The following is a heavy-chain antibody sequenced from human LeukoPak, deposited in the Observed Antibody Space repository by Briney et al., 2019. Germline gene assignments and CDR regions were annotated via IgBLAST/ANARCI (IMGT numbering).Heavy chain of an antibody. J-gene: IGHJ3*02. CDR1: GYTFTSYG. Sequence: ASVKVSCKASGYTFTSYGISWVRQAPGQGLEWMGWISAYNGNTNYAQKFQGRVTMTRDTSTSTVYMELSSLRSEDTAVYYCARDTKRQLVIYAFDIWGQGTMVTVSS. CDR3: ARDTKRQLVIYAFDI. CDR2: ISAYNGNT. V-gene: IGHV1-18*01. D-gene: IGHD6-13*01.